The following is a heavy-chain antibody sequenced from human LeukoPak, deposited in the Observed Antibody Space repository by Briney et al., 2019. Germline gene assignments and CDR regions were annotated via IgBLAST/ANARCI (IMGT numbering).Heavy chain of an antibody. V-gene: IGHV4-34*01. CDR1: GGSFSGYY. J-gene: IGHJ3*02. Sequence: PSETLSLTCAVYGGSFSGYYWSWIRQPPGKGLEWIGEINHSGSTNYNPSLKSRVTISVDRSKNQFSLKLSSVTAADTAVYYCARDLGRGVTKPDAFDIWGQGTMVTVSS. D-gene: IGHD3-10*01. CDR3: ARDLGRGVTKPDAFDI. CDR2: INHSGST.